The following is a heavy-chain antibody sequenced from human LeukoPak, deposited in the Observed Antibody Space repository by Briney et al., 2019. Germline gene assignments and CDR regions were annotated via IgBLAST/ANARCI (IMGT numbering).Heavy chain of an antibody. V-gene: IGHV3-30*02. J-gene: IGHJ4*02. CDR2: IRYDGSNK. CDR3: AKDHDYGGNPYYFDY. Sequence: GGSLRLSCAASGFTFSSYGMHWVRQAPGKGLEWVAFIRYDGSNKYYADSVKGRSTISRDNSKNTLYLQMNSLRAEDTAVYYCAKDHDYGGNPYYFDYWGQGTLVTVSS. D-gene: IGHD4-23*01. CDR1: GFTFSSYG.